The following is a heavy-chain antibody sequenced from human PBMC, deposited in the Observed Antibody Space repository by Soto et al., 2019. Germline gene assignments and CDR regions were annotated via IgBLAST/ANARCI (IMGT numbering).Heavy chain of an antibody. CDR2: IYSGGST. V-gene: IGHV3-53*02. CDR3: ARDSTISQKDY. CDR1: GFTVSSNY. J-gene: IGHJ4*02. Sequence: EVQLVETGGGLIQPGGSLRLSCAASGFTVSSNYMSWVRQAPGKGLEWVSVIYSGGSTYYADSVKGRFTISRDNSKNTLYLQMNSLRAEDTAVYYCARDSTISQKDYWGQGTLVTVSS. D-gene: IGHD1-20*01.